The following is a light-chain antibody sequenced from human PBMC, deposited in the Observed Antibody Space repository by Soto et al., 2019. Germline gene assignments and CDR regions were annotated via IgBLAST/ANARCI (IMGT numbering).Light chain of an antibody. J-gene: IGLJ3*02. Sequence: QSALTQPPSASGSPGQSVTISCTGTSSDVGAYNYVSWYQQHAGKAPQLVIYEVTKRPSGVPDRFSGYKSANTASLTVAGLQAEDEADYYCSSFASSNTWVFCGGTKLTVL. V-gene: IGLV2-8*01. CDR2: EVT. CDR1: SSDVGAYNY. CDR3: SSFASSNTWV.